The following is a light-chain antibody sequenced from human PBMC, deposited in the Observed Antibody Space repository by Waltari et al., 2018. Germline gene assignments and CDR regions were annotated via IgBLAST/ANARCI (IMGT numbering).Light chain of an antibody. J-gene: IGKJ5*01. Sequence: DIVMTQSPDSLAVSLGERATINCKSSQSLFSSSNSKTYIPWYQHKPGQPPKLLIYWASNRASGVPDRFSGSGSGTDFTLTISSLQAEDVAVYYCHHYYIPPLTFGQGTRLEI. V-gene: IGKV4-1*01. CDR2: WAS. CDR3: HHYYIPPLT. CDR1: QSLFSSSNSKTY.